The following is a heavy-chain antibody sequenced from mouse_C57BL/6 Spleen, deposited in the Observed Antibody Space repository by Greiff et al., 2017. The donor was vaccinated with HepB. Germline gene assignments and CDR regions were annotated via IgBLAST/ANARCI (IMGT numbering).Heavy chain of an antibody. CDR2: INPNNGGT. CDR3: ARRYYGYDGAFDY. J-gene: IGHJ2*01. CDR1: GYTFTDYN. D-gene: IGHD2-2*01. Sequence: EVQLQQPGPELVKPGASVKIPCKASGYTFTDYNMDWVKQSHGKSLEWIGDINPNNGGTIYNQKFKGKATLTVDKSSSTAYMELRSLTSEDTAVYCCARRYYGYDGAFDYWGQGTTLTVSS. V-gene: IGHV1-18*01.